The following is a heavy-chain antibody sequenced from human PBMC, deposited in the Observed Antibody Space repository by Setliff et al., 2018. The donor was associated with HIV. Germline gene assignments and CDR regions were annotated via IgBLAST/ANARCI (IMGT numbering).Heavy chain of an antibody. CDR3: AMVIGWNDAGDD. D-gene: IGHD1-1*01. CDR2: INHSGST. CDR1: GGSFSGHY. Sequence: SETLSLTCAVYGGSFSGHYWSWIRQPPGKGPEWIGEINHSGSTNYNPSLKSRVTIAVDTSKNQFSLKLSFVTAADTAVYYCAMVIGWNDAGDDWGRGTLV. V-gene: IGHV4-34*01. J-gene: IGHJ4*02.